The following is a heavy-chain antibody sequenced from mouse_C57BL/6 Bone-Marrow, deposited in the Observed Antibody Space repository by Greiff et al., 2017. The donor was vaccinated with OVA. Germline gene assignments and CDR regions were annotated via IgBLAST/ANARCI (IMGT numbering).Heavy chain of an antibody. CDR1: GYTFTSCW. Sequence: QVQLQQSGAELVMPGASVKLSCKASGYTFTSCWMHWVKQRPGQGLEWIGEIDPSDSYTNYNQKFKGKSTLTVDKSSSTAYMQLSSLTSEDSAVYYCARSRYGSSYWYFDVWGTGTTVTVSS. CDR2: IDPSDSYT. J-gene: IGHJ1*03. CDR3: ARSRYGSSYWYFDV. V-gene: IGHV1-69*01. D-gene: IGHD1-1*01.